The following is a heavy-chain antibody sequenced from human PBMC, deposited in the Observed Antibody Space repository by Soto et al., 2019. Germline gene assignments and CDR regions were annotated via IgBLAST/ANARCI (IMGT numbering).Heavy chain of an antibody. J-gene: IGHJ4*02. CDR1: GYTFTSYA. V-gene: IGHV1-3*01. CDR2: INAGNGNT. CDR3: AKHDYGGNSVSLGY. D-gene: IGHD4-17*01. Sequence: GASVNVSCKSSGYTFTSYAMHWVRQAPGQRLEWMGWINAGNGNTKYSQKFQGRVTITRDTSASTAYMELSSLRSEDTAVYYCAKHDYGGNSVSLGYWGQGTLVTVSS.